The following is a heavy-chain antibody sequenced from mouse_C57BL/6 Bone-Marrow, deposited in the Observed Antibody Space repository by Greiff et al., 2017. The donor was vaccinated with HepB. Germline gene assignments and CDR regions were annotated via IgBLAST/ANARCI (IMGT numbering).Heavy chain of an antibody. CDR3: AIPPHYYGSSRFAY. V-gene: IGHV1-55*01. Sequence: VQLQQPGAELVKPGASVKMSCKASGYTFTSYWITWVKQRPGQGLEWIGDIYPGSGSTNYNEKFKSKATLTVDTSSSTAYMQLSSLTSEDSAVYYCAIPPHYYGSSRFAYWGQGTLVTVSA. CDR1: GYTFTSYW. CDR2: IYPGSGST. D-gene: IGHD1-1*01. J-gene: IGHJ3*01.